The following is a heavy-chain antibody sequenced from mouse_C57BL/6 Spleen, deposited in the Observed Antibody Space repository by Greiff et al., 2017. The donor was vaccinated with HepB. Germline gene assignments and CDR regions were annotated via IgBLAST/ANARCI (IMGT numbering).Heavy chain of an antibody. V-gene: IGHV3-6*01. CDR1: GYSITSGYY. CDR2: ISYDGSN. J-gene: IGHJ3*01. Sequence: DVKLQESGPGLVKPSQSLSLTCSVTGYSITSGYYWNWIRQFPGNKLEWMGYISYDGSNNYNPSLKNRISITRDTSKNQFFLKLNSVTTEDTATYYCARDRDGAAWFAYWGQGTLVTVSA. D-gene: IGHD3-1*01. CDR3: ARDRDGAAWFAY.